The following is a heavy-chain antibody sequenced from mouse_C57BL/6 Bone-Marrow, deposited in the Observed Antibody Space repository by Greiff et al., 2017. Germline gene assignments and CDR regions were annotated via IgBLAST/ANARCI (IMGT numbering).Heavy chain of an antibody. J-gene: IGHJ2*01. D-gene: IGHD3-2*02. Sequence: QVQLKQSGAELARPGASVKLSCKASGYTFTSYGISWVKQRTGQGLEWIGEIYPRSGNTYYNEKFKGKATLTADKSSSTAYMELRSLTSEDSAVYFCASTAQATRADYWGQGTTLTVSS. CDR2: IYPRSGNT. V-gene: IGHV1-81*01. CDR3: ASTAQATRADY. CDR1: GYTFTSYG.